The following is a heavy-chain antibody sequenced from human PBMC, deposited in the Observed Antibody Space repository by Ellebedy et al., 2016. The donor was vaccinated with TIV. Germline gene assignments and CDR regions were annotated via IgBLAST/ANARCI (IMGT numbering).Heavy chain of an antibody. CDR2: INAYNGDT. Sequence: AASVKVSCKASGYTFTSYGISWVRQAPGQGLEWMGWINAYNGDTNYAQKLQGRVTMTTDTTTSTAYMELRSLRSDDTAVYYCARDRGEAGASDYWGQGTLVTVSS. V-gene: IGHV1-18*04. CDR1: GYTFTSYG. D-gene: IGHD3-16*01. J-gene: IGHJ4*02. CDR3: ARDRGEAGASDY.